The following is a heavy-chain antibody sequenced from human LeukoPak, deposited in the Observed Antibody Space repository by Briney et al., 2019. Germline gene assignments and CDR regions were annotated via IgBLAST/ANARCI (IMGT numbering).Heavy chain of an antibody. CDR1: GGTFSSYA. V-gene: IGHV1-69*13. CDR3: AREGLSGYLKP. CDR2: IIPIFGTA. D-gene: IGHD3-3*01. Sequence: SVKVSYNASGGTFSSYAISWMRQAPGQGLEWMGGIIPIFGTANYAQKFQGRVTITADESTSTAYMELCSLRSEDTAVYYCAREGLSGYLKPWGQGTLVTVSS. J-gene: IGHJ4*02.